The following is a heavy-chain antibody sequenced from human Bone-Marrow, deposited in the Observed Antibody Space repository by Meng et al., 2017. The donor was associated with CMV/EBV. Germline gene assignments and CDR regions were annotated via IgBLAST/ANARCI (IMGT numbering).Heavy chain of an antibody. CDR1: GFTFGDYA. CDR2: IKTKANGGTT. V-gene: IGHV3-49*04. J-gene: IGHJ5*02. CDR3: VRVCYCTNAVCQNWFDP. Sequence: GESLKISCIASGFTFGDYALSWVRQAPGKGLKWVGFIKTKANGGTTEYAASVKGRFTISRDDSKNIAYLQMNSLQSEDTAVYYCVRVCYCTNAVCQNWFDPWGQGPLVTVSS. D-gene: IGHD2-8*01.